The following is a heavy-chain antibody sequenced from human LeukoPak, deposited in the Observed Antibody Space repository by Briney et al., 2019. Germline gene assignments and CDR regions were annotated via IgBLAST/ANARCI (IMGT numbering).Heavy chain of an antibody. V-gene: IGHV3-30*18. CDR1: GFTFSTYG. Sequence: GGSLRLSCAASGFTFSTYGMHWVRQAPGKGLEWVAVISYDGSNKYYTDSVKGRFTISRENSKNTLYLQMNSLRAEDTALYYCAKGKDTSGYYYDGSAYYYDYWGQGTLVTVSS. CDR3: AKGKDTSGYYYDGSAYYYDY. J-gene: IGHJ4*02. CDR2: ISYDGSNK. D-gene: IGHD3-22*01.